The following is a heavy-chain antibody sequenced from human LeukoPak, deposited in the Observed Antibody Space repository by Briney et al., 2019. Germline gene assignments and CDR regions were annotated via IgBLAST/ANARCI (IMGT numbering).Heavy chain of an antibody. J-gene: IGHJ4*02. V-gene: IGHV1-69*05. CDR3: ARTYICGGDCYEYFDY. CDR1: GGTFSSYA. CDR2: IIPTFGTA. Sequence: ASVKVSCKASGGTFSSYAISWVRQAPGQGLEWMGGIIPTFGTASYAQKFQGRVTMTRDMSTSTVYMELSSLRSEDTAVYYCARTYICGGDCYEYFDYWGQGTLVTVSS. D-gene: IGHD2-21*02.